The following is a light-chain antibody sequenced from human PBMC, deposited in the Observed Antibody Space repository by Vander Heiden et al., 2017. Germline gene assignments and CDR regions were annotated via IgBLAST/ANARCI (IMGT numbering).Light chain of an antibody. CDR2: DDN. V-gene: IGLV3-21*02. J-gene: IGLJ2*01. CDR3: QVCDSGREHVV. Sequence: VLTQPPSVSVAPGQTAKITWGGDNIGSTSVHLSRQKPGQAPILVVFDDNDRPSGIPERFSGSNSGNTATLTINRVEAGDEAAYYCQVCDSGREHVVFGGGTKLTVL. CDR1: NIGSTS.